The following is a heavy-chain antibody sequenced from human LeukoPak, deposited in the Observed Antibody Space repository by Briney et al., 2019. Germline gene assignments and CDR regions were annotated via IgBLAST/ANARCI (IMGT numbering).Heavy chain of an antibody. V-gene: IGHV4-59*08. J-gene: IGHJ4*02. D-gene: IGHD3-22*01. CDR3: ARHADSSGYYFFDF. Sequence: SETLSLTCTVSGGSISSYYWTWIRQPPGKEVEWIGYIYYSGSTNYNPSLKSRVTMSVDTSKNQFSLNLSSVTAADTAVYYCARHADSSGYYFFDFWGQGTLVTVSS. CDR2: IYYSGST. CDR1: GGSISSYY.